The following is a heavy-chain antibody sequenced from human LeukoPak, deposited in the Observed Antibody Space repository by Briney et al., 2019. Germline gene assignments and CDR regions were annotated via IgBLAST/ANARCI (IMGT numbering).Heavy chain of an antibody. V-gene: IGHV4-39*01. CDR1: GGSISRSTYY. CDR3: TRSSY. J-gene: IGHJ4*02. Sequence: MSSETLSLTCSVSGGSISRSTYYWGWVRQPPGKGLEWIGSIYYSGSTYYNPSLKSRFTVSVDTSKNQFSLNLRSVTAADTAVYFCTRSSYWGQGILVTVSS. CDR2: IYYSGST.